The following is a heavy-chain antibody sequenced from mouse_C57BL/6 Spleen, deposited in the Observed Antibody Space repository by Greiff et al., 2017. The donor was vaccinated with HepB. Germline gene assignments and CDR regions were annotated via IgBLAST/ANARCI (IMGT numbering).Heavy chain of an antibody. CDR1: GFTFSDYG. D-gene: IGHD2-1*01. Sequence: EVKVVESGGGLVKPGGSLKLSCAASGFTFSDYGMHWVRQAPEKGLEWVAYISSGSSTNYYADTVKGRFTISRDNAKNTLFLQMTSLRSEDTAMYYCARIYYGNYGDFDYWGQGTTLTVSS. CDR2: ISSGSSTN. V-gene: IGHV5-17*01. J-gene: IGHJ2*01. CDR3: ARIYYGNYGDFDY.